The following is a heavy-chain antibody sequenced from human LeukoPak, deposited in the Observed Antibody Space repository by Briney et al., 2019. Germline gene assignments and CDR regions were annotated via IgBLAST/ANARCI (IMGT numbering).Heavy chain of an antibody. D-gene: IGHD4-17*01. J-gene: IGHJ6*02. Sequence: SETLSLTCTVSGGSINSYCWSWIRQPPGKGLEWIGYIYYTGSTNYNPSLKSRVTISVDTSKNQFSLNLSSVTAADTAVYYCARHYGAHRDYYGLDVWGQGTTVTVSS. V-gene: IGHV4-59*01. CDR1: GGSINSYC. CDR2: IYYTGST. CDR3: ARHYGAHRDYYGLDV.